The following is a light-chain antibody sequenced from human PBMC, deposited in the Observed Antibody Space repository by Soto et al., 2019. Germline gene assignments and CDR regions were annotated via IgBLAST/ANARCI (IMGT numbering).Light chain of an antibody. CDR3: CSYAGSYTLWV. V-gene: IGLV2-11*01. CDR1: SSDVGGYNY. CDR2: DVS. Sequence: QSALTQPRSVSGSPGQSVTISCTGTSSDVGGYNYVSWYQQHPGKAPKLMIYDVSKRPSGVPDRFSGSKSGNTASLTISGLQAEDEADYYCCSYAGSYTLWVFDGGTKVTVL. J-gene: IGLJ3*02.